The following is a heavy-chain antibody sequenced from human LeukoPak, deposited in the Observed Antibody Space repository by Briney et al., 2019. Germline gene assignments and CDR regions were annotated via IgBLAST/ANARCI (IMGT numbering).Heavy chain of an antibody. CDR1: GGTFGSYA. J-gene: IGHJ6*02. D-gene: IGHD1-26*01. CDR2: IIPILGIA. V-gene: IGHV1-69*04. Sequence: ASVKVSCKASGGTFGSYAISWVRQAPGQGLEWMGRIIPILGIANYAQKFQGRVTITADKSTSTAYMELSSLRSEDTAVYYCARGENRWSWDYYGMDVWGQGTTVTVSS. CDR3: ARGENRWSWDYYGMDV.